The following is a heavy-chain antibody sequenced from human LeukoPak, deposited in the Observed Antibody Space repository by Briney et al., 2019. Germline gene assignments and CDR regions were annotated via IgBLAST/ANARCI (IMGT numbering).Heavy chain of an antibody. J-gene: IGHJ4*02. CDR2: IYYSGNT. CDR3: MRHEEEDGYNAKPFDF. V-gene: IGHV4-39*01. D-gene: IGHD5-24*01. CDR1: GGSISNSQYY. Sequence: PSETLSLTCTVSGGSISNSQYYWGWVRQPPGKGLEWIGTIYYSGNTYYNPPLKSRVTISVDTSKNQFSLRLSSVTAADTAVYFCMRHEEEDGYNAKPFDFWGQGTLVTVSS.